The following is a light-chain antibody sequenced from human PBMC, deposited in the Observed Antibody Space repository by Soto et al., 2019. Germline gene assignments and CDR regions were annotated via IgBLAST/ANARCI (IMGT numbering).Light chain of an antibody. CDR2: DAS. J-gene: IGKJ5*01. V-gene: IGKV1-33*01. CDR3: QQLNSYLIT. Sequence: DIHMTQSPSSLFAPLGARVTITFQATQDINIYLNWYQQKPGKAPNLLIYDASNLEIGVPSRFSGSGSGTEFTLTISSLQPEDFATYYCQQLNSYLITFGQGTRLEI. CDR1: QDINIY.